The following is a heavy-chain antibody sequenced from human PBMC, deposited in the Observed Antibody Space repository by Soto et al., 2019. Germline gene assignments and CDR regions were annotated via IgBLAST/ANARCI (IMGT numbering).Heavy chain of an antibody. CDR2: ISNSCDTK. Sequence: EVQRVESGGTWVRPGGSLKLSCVAPGLTFNIYEMNWIRQAPVKGLEWISYISNSCDTKNYSDSVKGRFTISRDNAKNSRFLQMDSLSAEDTAIYFCARDGGGEDMRYWGQGTPVTGSS. CDR1: GLTFNIYE. D-gene: IGHD2-15*01. J-gene: IGHJ4*02. CDR3: ARDGGGEDMRY. V-gene: IGHV3-48*03.